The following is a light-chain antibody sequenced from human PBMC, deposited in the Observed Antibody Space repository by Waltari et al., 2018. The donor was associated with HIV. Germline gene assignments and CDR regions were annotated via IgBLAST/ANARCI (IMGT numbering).Light chain of an antibody. Sequence: QSVMTPPPSASATPGQTVTLPCSGSSSNLGTNNVNWYQQLPGTAPKLLIYHNHQRPSGVPDRFSGSKSGTSASLAISGLQSEDEAAYYCAAWDVSLSGLWVFGGGTKLTVL. CDR2: HNH. CDR1: SSNLGTNN. V-gene: IGLV1-44*01. J-gene: IGLJ3*02. CDR3: AAWDVSLSGLWV.